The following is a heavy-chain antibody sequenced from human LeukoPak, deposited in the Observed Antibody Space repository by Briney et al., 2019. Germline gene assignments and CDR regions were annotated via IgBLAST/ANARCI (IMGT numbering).Heavy chain of an antibody. V-gene: IGHV4-34*01. CDR2: INHSGST. Sequence: SETLSLTCAVYGGSFSGYYWSWIRQPPGKGLEWIGEINHSGSTNYNPSLKSRVTISVDTSKNQFSLNLNSVTAADTAVYFCSRGLDSRKLGYWGQGTQVTVSS. CDR3: SRGLDSRKLGY. D-gene: IGHD3-22*01. J-gene: IGHJ4*02. CDR1: GGSFSGYY.